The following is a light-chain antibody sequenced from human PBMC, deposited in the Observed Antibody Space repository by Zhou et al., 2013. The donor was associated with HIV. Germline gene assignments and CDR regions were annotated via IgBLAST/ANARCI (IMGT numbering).Light chain of an antibody. J-gene: IGKJ4*02. CDR3: QQSYTTPLT. CDR1: HDISDY. CDR2: AAS. V-gene: IGKV1-39*01. Sequence: DIQMTQSPSSLSASVGDRVTITCQASHDISDYLNWYQQKPGKAPKLLIYAASSLQTGVPSRFTGSGSGTDFTLTISTLQPEDFATYYCQQSYTTPLTFGGGTKVEIK.